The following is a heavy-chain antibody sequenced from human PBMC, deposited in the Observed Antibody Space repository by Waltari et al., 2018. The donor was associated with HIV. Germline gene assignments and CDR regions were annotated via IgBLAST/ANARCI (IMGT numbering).Heavy chain of an antibody. J-gene: IGHJ4*02. V-gene: IGHV3-23*04. Sequence: DVQLVESGGVATQPGGSLRLSCAASGFNLRNYAMSWVRQAPGKGLDWVSTLSGSGDDTYYADSVKGRFTISRDNAKNSLYLQMNSLRAEDTAVYYCARTRRVLDYWGQGTLVTVSS. CDR2: LSGSGDDT. CDR3: ARTRRVLDY. CDR1: GFNLRNYA.